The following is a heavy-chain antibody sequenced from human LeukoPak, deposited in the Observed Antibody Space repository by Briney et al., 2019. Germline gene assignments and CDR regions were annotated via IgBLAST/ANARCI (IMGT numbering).Heavy chain of an antibody. J-gene: IGHJ5*01. CDR2: TYYRSKWSN. CDR3: ARGSAISVRTHDS. Sequence: SQTLSLTCAISGDSVSSNSAAWNWITQSPSRGLEWLGRTYYRSKWSNDYAVSVKSRITINPDTSKNQFSLQLNSVTPEDTAVYYCARGSAISVRTHDSWGQGTLVTVSS. D-gene: IGHD2-21*01. V-gene: IGHV6-1*01. CDR1: GDSVSSNSAA.